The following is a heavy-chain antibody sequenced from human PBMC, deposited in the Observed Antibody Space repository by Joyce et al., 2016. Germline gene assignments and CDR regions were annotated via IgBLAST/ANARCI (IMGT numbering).Heavy chain of an antibody. D-gene: IGHD6-19*01. V-gene: IGHV1-46*01. CDR3: ARDLTGSGWYYFDH. Sequence: VHLVQSGAEVKEPGASVTVSCKASGYTFTGFYVHWVRQAHGQGLEWMGRINTMRGGTTYATKFQGRVTLTKDTAANTHYMELTSLTSDDTAVFYCARDLTGSGWYYFDHWGQGTLVTVSS. J-gene: IGHJ4*02. CDR2: INTMRGGT. CDR1: GYTFTGFY.